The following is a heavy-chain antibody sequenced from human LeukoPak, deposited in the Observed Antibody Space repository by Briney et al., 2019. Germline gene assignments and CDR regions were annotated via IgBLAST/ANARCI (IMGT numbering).Heavy chain of an antibody. CDR2: ISSRGYNI. CDR1: GFTFSSYE. D-gene: IGHD2-15*01. V-gene: IGHV3-48*03. Sequence: GGSLRLSCAASGFTFSSYEMNSVRQPPGKGLEWVSYISSRGYNIYYADTVKGRFTMSRDSAKNSLYLQMNRLRAEDTAADYCARGGCSSGSCYAHSWGQGILVTVSS. CDR3: ARGGCSSGSCYAHS. J-gene: IGHJ4*02.